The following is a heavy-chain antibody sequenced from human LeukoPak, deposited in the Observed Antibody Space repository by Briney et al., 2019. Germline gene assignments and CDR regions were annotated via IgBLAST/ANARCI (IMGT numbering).Heavy chain of an antibody. Sequence: PGGSLRLSCVASGFIITYMSWVRQAPGKGLEWVSVIYSGDSTYYADSVKGRCTISRDISKNTVYLQMNSLRPEDTAVYHCARDLWDATGYWGQGTLVTVAS. CDR3: ARDLWDATGY. CDR1: GFIITY. D-gene: IGHD3-3*01. V-gene: IGHV3-66*02. J-gene: IGHJ4*02. CDR2: IYSGDST.